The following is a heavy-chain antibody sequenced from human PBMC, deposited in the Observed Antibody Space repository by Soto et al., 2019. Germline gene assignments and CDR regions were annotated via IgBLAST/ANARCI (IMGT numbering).Heavy chain of an antibody. CDR2: LNTDGSST. V-gene: IGHV3-74*01. Sequence: EVQLVESGGGLVQPGGSLRLSCAASGFTFSRFWMHWVRQAPGKGLVWVSRLNTDGSSTTYADSVKGRFTISRDNAKNTLYLQMDSLRAEDTGVYYCTRDPGAYSSTWSFYFDSWGQGTLVTVSS. CDR1: GFTFSRFW. CDR3: TRDPGAYSSTWSFYFDS. D-gene: IGHD6-13*01. J-gene: IGHJ4*02.